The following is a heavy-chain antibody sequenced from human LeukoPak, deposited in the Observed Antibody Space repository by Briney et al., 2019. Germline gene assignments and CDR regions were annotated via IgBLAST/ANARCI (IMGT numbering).Heavy chain of an antibody. CDR3: ASVYGSGSYLGY. J-gene: IGHJ4*02. D-gene: IGHD3-10*01. CDR2: IYHSGST. CDR1: GGSISSGDYS. Sequence: SETLSLTCSVSGGSISSGDYSWSWIRQPPGKGLEWIGYIYHSGSTYYNPSLKSRVTISVDRSKNQFSLKLSSVTAADTAVYYCASVYGSGSYLGYWGPGTLVTASS. V-gene: IGHV4-30-2*01.